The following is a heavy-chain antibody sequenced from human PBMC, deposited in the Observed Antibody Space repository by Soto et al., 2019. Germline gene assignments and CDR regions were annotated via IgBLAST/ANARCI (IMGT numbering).Heavy chain of an antibody. D-gene: IGHD3-22*01. CDR2: IYYSGST. CDR3: ARTYDSSGYYYYFDY. J-gene: IGHJ4*02. V-gene: IGHV4-31*03. Sequence: QVQLQESGPGLVKPSQTLSLTCTVSGGSISSGGYYWSWIRQHPGKGLEWIGYIYYSGSTYYNPSLKSRVTISVDTSKIQFSLKLSSVTAADTAVYYCARTYDSSGYYYYFDYWDQGTLVTVSS. CDR1: GGSISSGGYY.